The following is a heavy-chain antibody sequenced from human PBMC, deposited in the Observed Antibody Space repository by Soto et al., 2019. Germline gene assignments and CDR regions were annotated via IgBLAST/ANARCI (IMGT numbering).Heavy chain of an antibody. D-gene: IGHD2-15*01. CDR3: ARGIATDTIDR. Sequence: SVQVSCKASGYTFTRYTMNWVRQAPGQRLEWMGWINPDNGNTKSSQKFQDRVIITRDTSASTAYMDLSSLRSEDTAVYYCARGIATDTIDRWGQGTHVTLCS. CDR2: INPDNGNT. CDR1: GYTFTRYT. J-gene: IGHJ5*02. V-gene: IGHV1-3*01.